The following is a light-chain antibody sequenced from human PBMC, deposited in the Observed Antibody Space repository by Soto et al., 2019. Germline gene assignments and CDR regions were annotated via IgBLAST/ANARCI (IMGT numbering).Light chain of an antibody. J-gene: IGLJ1*01. Sequence: QSVLTQPRSVSGSPGQSVTISCTETSSDVGGYNYVSWYQQHPGKAPKLMIYDVSKRPSGVPDRFSGSKSGNTASLTISGLQVEDEADYYCCSYAGSYTFVFGTGTKVTVL. CDR2: DVS. CDR1: SSDVGGYNY. CDR3: CSYAGSYTFV. V-gene: IGLV2-11*01.